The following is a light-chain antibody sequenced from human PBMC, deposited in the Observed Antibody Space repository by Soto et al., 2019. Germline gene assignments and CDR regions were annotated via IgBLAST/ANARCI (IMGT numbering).Light chain of an antibody. V-gene: IGKV1-5*01. CDR3: QQYKSFTLT. CDR2: DXS. J-gene: IGKJ4*01. Sequence: EIHMTQSPSTLAAFPGDRVTVAXRARQSVSSWFAWYQQQPGXAPKXXXYDXSSLESGVPSRLSGSGSGTDFTLTISSLQPDDFATYYCQQYKSFTLTFGGVSMVDIK. CDR1: QSVSSW.